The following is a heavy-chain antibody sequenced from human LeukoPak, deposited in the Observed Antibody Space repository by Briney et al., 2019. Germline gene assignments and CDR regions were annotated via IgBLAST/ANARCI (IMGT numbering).Heavy chain of an antibody. D-gene: IGHD3-22*01. J-gene: IGHJ5*01. V-gene: IGHV1-8*01. CDR1: GYTFTSYD. CDR3: AKDRPNFHENSGHYYRRDGDS. CDR2: MNPNSGNT. Sequence: GASVKVSCKASGYTFTSYDINWVRQATGQGLEWMGWMNPNSGNTGYAQKFQGRVTMTRNTSISTAYMELSSLRSEDTAIYYCAKDRPNFHENSGHYYRRDGDSWGQGTLVTVSS.